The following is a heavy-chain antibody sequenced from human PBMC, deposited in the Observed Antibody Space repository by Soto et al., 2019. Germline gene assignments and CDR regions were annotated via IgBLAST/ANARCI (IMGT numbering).Heavy chain of an antibody. CDR2: IIPIFGTA. CDR1: AGTFSSYA. Sequence: GXSVKVSCKASAGTFSSYAISWVRQAPGQGLEWMGGIIPIFGTANYAQKFQGRVTITADESTSTAYMELSSLRSEDTAVYYCAPSSSVVMDVWGQGTTVTASS. V-gene: IGHV1-69*13. CDR3: APSSSVVMDV. J-gene: IGHJ6*02. D-gene: IGHD6-6*01.